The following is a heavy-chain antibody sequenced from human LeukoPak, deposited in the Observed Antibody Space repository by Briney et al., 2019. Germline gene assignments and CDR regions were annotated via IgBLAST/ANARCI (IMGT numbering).Heavy chain of an antibody. CDR2: ISAYNGNT. CDR1: GYTFTSYG. CDR3: AASKVDTAMGYYYMDV. D-gene: IGHD5-18*01. J-gene: IGHJ6*03. V-gene: IGHV1-18*01. Sequence: ASVKVSCKASGYTFTSYGISWVRQAPGQGLEWMGWISAYNGNTNYAQKFQGRVTMTRDMSTSTVYMELSSLRSEDTAVYYCAASKVDTAMGYYYMDVWGKGTTVTVSS.